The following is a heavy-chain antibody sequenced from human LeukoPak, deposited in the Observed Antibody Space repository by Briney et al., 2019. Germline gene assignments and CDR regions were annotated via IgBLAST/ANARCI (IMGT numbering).Heavy chain of an antibody. CDR2: ISGSGGSI. Sequence: GGSLRLSCTASGFTFSSYAMSWVRQAPGKGLEWVSAISGSGGSIYYADSVKGRFTISRDNSKNTLYLQMNSLRAEDTAVYYCAKGTNWNYYFDYWGQGTLVTVSS. CDR1: GFTFSSYA. V-gene: IGHV3-23*01. CDR3: AKGTNWNYYFDY. J-gene: IGHJ4*02. D-gene: IGHD1-7*01.